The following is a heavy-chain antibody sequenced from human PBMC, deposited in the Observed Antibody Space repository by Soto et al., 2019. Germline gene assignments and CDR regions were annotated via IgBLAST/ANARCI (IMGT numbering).Heavy chain of an antibody. CDR1: GGSISSGGYY. V-gene: IGHV4-31*03. CDR3: AREIRYDYGAYGMDV. J-gene: IGHJ6*02. Sequence: QVQLQESGPGLVKPSQTLSLTCTVSGGSISSGGYYWSWIRQHPGKGLEWIGYIYYSGSTYYNPSLKSRVTISVDTSKNQFSLKLSSVTAAETAVYYCAREIRYDYGAYGMDVWGQGTTVTVSS. CDR2: IYYSGST. D-gene: IGHD4-17*01.